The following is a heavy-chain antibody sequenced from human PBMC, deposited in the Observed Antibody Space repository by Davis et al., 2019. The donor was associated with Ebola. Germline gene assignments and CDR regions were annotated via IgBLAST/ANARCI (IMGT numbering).Heavy chain of an antibody. CDR1: GYTFTNYG. CDR2: INPNSGGT. CDR3: ARGGISMIVVPRDYYYGLDV. V-gene: IGHV1-2*06. D-gene: IGHD3-22*01. Sequence: ASVKVSCKASGYTFTNYGITWVRQAPGQGLEWMGRINPNSGGTNYAQKFQGRVTMTRDTSISTVYMELSRLRSDDRAVYYCARGGISMIVVPRDYYYGLDVWGQGTTVTVSS. J-gene: IGHJ6*02.